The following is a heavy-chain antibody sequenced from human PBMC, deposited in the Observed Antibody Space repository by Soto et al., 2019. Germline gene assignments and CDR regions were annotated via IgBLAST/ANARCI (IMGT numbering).Heavy chain of an antibody. CDR1: GYTFTSYA. J-gene: IGHJ4*02. CDR2: INAGNGNT. V-gene: IGHV1-3*01. Sequence: ASVKVSCKASGYTFTSYAVHWVRQAPGQRLEWMGWINAGNGNTKYSQKFQGRVTITRDTSANTAYMELRSLRSDDTAVYYCARLGRGNRDSSNDYWGQGTLVTVSS. CDR3: ARLGRGNRDSSNDY. D-gene: IGHD2-15*01.